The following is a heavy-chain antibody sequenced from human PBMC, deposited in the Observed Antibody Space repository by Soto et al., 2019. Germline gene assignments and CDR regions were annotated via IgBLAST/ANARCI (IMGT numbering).Heavy chain of an antibody. CDR2: IIPIFGTA. J-gene: IGHJ6*02. CDR1: GGTFSSYA. D-gene: IGHD2-2*02. Sequence: QVQLVQSGAEVKKPGSSVKVSCKASGGTFSSYAISWVRQAPGQGLEWMGGIIPIFGTANYAPKFQGRVTITADESTSTAYMELSSLRSEDTAVYYCARGRGYCSSTSCYIYYYYGMDVWGQGTTVTVSS. CDR3: ARGRGYCSSTSCYIYYYYGMDV. V-gene: IGHV1-69*01.